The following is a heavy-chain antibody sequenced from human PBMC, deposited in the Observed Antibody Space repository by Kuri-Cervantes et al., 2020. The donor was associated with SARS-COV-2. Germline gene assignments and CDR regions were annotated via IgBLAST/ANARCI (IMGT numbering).Heavy chain of an antibody. CDR2: IRYDGSNK. V-gene: IGHV3-30*02. Sequence: GESLKISCAASGFTFSSYAMSWVRQAPGKGLEWVAFIRYDGSNKYYADSVKGRFTISRDNSKNTLYLQMNSLRAEDTAVYYCAKGKGSYYYYMDVWGKGTTVTVSS. CDR1: GFTFSSYA. J-gene: IGHJ6*03. CDR3: AKGKGSYYYYMDV.